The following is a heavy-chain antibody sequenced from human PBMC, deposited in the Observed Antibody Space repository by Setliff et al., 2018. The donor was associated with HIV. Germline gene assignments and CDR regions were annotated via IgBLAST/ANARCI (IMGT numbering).Heavy chain of an antibody. J-gene: IGHJ4*02. D-gene: IGHD3-3*01. CDR3: ARGYYNFWSGYPPLDY. CDR1: GGSISSYY. V-gene: IGHV4-59*01. Sequence: SETLSLTCTVSGGSISSYYWSWIRQPPGKGLEWIGYIYYSGSTNYNPSLKSRVTISVDTSKNQFSLKLSSVTAADTAVYYCARGYYNFWSGYPPLDYWGQGTLVIVSS. CDR2: IYYSGST.